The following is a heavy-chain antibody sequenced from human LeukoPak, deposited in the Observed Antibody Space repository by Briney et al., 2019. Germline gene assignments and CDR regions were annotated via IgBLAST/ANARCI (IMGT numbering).Heavy chain of an antibody. J-gene: IGHJ4*02. CDR3: ARGLLGDYVWGSYRHTGDLFDY. Sequence: SETLSLTCAVYGGSFSGYYWSWIRQPPGKGLEWIGEINHSGSTNYNPSLKSRVTISVDTSKNQFSLKLSSVTAADTAVYYCARGLLGDYVWGSYRHTGDLFDYWGQGTLVTVSS. V-gene: IGHV4-34*01. D-gene: IGHD3-16*02. CDR2: INHSGST. CDR1: GGSFSGYY.